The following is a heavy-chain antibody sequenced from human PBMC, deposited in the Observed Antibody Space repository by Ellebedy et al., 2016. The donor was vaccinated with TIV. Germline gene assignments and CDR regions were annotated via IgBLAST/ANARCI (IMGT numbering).Heavy chain of an antibody. D-gene: IGHD6-6*01. CDR2: IDLSDSYT. V-gene: IGHV5-10-1*01. CDR1: GYSFTTYW. CDR3: ARHPSHEGGSTSLEDTRSYYYGMDV. J-gene: IGHJ6*02. Sequence: GGSLRLSCKGSGYSFTTYWISWVRQMPGKGLEWMGRIDLSDSYTNYSPSFQGHVTISADKSISTAYLQWSSLKASDTAMYYCARHPSHEGGSTSLEDTRSYYYGMDVWGQGTTVTVSS.